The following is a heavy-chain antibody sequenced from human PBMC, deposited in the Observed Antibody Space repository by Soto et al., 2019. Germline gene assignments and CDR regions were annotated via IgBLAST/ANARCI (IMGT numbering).Heavy chain of an antibody. CDR2: ISSSGSTI. V-gene: IGHV3-11*01. D-gene: IGHD3-10*01. CDR3: ARDRANKVPGGPYHWFGP. Sequence: GGSLRLSCAASGFTFSDYYMSWIRQAPGKGLEWVSYISSSGSTIYYADSVKGRFTISRDNAKNSLYLQMNSLRAEDTAVYYCARDRANKVPGGPYHWFGPWGQGTLVTVSS. J-gene: IGHJ5*02. CDR1: GFTFSDYY.